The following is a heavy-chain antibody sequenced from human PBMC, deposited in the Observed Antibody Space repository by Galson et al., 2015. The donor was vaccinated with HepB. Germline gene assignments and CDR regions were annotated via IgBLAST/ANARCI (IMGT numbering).Heavy chain of an antibody. D-gene: IGHD3-10*01. CDR2: IYSGGST. CDR1: GFTVSSNY. J-gene: IGHJ6*03. CDR3: ARVPGHYYGSGSYSYYYYMDV. Sequence: SLRLSCAASGFTVSSNYMSWVRQAPGKGLEWVSVIYSGGSTYYADSVKGRFTISRDNYKNTLYLQMNSLRAEDTAVYYCARVPGHYYGSGSYSYYYYMDVWGKGTTVTVSS. V-gene: IGHV3-53*01.